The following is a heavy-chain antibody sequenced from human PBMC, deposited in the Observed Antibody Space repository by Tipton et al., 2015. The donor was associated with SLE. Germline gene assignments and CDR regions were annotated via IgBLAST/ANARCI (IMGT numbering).Heavy chain of an antibody. J-gene: IGHJ6*02. D-gene: IGHD3-3*01. CDR2: VCNSGSA. CDR3: ARGRLLEWLSTYYYYYGMDV. Sequence: TLSLTCTVSGASVSSFCWNWIRQSPGKGLEWIGCVCNSGSANYDPSLKSRGTISVDTSKIQFSLKLSSVTAADTAVYYCARGRLLEWLSTYYYYYGMDVWGHGTTVTVSS. CDR1: GASVSSFC. V-gene: IGHV4-59*02.